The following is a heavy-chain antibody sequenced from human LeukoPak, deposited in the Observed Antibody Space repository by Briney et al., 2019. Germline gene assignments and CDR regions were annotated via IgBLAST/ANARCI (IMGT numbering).Heavy chain of an antibody. CDR3: AREKFYDNSGYDY. CDR1: GFTFSSYE. J-gene: IGHJ4*02. Sequence: PGRSLRLSCAASGFTFSSYEMNWVRQAPGQGLEWVAYISGSGTTVYYADSVKGRFTISRDNAKNSLFLQMNSLRAEDTADYYCAREKFYDNSGYDYWGQGTLVTASS. V-gene: IGHV3-48*03. CDR2: ISGSGTTV. D-gene: IGHD3-22*01.